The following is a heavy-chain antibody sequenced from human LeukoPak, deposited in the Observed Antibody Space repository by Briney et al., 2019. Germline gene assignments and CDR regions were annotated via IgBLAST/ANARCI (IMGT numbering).Heavy chain of an antibody. CDR2: IYHSGST. Sequence: SETLSLTCTVSGYSISSGYYWGWIRQPPGKGLEWIGSIYHSGSTYYNPSLKSRVTISVDTSKNQFSLKLSSVTAADTAVYYCARGVDDSSGYYPFDYWGQGTLVTVSP. J-gene: IGHJ4*02. V-gene: IGHV4-38-2*02. D-gene: IGHD3-22*01. CDR1: GYSISSGYY. CDR3: ARGVDDSSGYYPFDY.